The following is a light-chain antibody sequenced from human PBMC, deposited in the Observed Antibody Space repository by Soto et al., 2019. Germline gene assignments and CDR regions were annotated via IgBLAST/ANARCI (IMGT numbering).Light chain of an antibody. CDR3: AAWDDSLSSWV. V-gene: IGLV1-47*01. J-gene: IGLJ3*02. Sequence: QSVLTQPPSASGTPGQRVIISCFGSSSNIGSNYVYWYQHQPGAAPKLLISRNNQRPSGVPDRFSGSKSGTSTSLAIGGLRSDDEADYYCAAWDDSLSSWVFGGGTKVTVL. CDR2: RNN. CDR1: SSNIGSNY.